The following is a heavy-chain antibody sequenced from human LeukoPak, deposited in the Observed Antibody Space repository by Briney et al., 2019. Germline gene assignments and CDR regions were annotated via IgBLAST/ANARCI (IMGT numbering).Heavy chain of an antibody. J-gene: IGHJ4*02. D-gene: IGHD3-10*01. V-gene: IGHV3-23*01. CDR1: GFTFSSYG. CDR3: ATNYGSGSYPFDY. Sequence: GGTLRLSCAASGFTFSSYGMSWARQAPGKGLEWVSAISGSGGSTYYADSVKGRFTISRDNSKNTLYLQMNSLRAEDTAVYYCATNYGSGSYPFDYWGQGTLVTVSS. CDR2: ISGSGGST.